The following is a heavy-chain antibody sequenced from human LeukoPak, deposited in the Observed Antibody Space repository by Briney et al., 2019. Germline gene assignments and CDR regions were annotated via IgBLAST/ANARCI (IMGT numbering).Heavy chain of an antibody. CDR2: ISGSGGST. CDR3: AKDLRRGYSYGYY. D-gene: IGHD5-18*01. V-gene: IGHV3-23*01. CDR1: GFTFSSYA. J-gene: IGHJ4*02. Sequence: TWGSLRLSCAASGFTFSSYAMSWVRPAPGKGLEWVSAISGSGGSTYYADSLKGRFTISRDNSKNTLYLQMNSLRAEDTAVYYCAKDLRRGYSYGYYWGQGTLVTVSS.